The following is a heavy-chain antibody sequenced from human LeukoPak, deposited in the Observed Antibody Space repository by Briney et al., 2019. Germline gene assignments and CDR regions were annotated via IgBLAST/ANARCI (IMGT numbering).Heavy chain of an antibody. CDR1: GGSFSGYY. CDR2: INHSGST. Sequence: PSETLSLTCAVYGGSFSGYYWSWIRQPPGKGLEWIGEINHSGSTNYNPSLRSRVTISVDTSKNQFSLKLSSVTAADTAVYYCAGADYYDILTGSKSFDYWGQGTLVTVSS. J-gene: IGHJ4*02. V-gene: IGHV4-34*01. D-gene: IGHD3-9*01. CDR3: AGADYYDILTGSKSFDY.